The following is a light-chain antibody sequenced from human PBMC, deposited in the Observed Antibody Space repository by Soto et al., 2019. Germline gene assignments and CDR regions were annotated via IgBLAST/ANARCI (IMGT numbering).Light chain of an antibody. CDR3: SSYPTSNTLV. Sequence: QSVLTQPASVSGSPGQSITISCTGTSGDIGGYNYVSWYQQHPGKAPKLMIYDVSDRPSGVSNRFSGSKSGNTASLTISGLRSEDEADYYCSSYPTSNTLVFGGGTKLTVL. J-gene: IGLJ2*01. V-gene: IGLV2-14*01. CDR2: DVS. CDR1: SGDIGGYNY.